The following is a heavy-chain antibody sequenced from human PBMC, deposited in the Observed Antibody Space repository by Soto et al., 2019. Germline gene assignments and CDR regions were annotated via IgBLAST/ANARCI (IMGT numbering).Heavy chain of an antibody. D-gene: IGHD6-6*01. CDR1: GGSFSGYY. J-gene: IGHJ6*02. V-gene: IGHV4-34*01. Sequence: PSETLSLTCAVYGGSFSGYYWSWIRQPPGKGLEWVGEINHSGSTNYNPSLKSRVTISVDTSKNQFSLKLSSVTAADTAVYFAARLPVSYYYYGMDVWGQGTTVTV. CDR3: ARLPVSYYYYGMDV. CDR2: INHSGST.